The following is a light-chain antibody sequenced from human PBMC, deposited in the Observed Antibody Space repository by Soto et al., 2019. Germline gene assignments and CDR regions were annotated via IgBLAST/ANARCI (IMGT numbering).Light chain of an antibody. Sequence: DIQMAQSPSTLSASVGDRVTITCRASQSISTWLAWYQQKPGKALKLLIYDASTLRSGVPSRFSGSGSGTEFTHTISSLQPDDFATYYCQQYSSYSWMFGQGTKVEF. CDR3: QQYSSYSWM. CDR1: QSISTW. CDR2: DAS. V-gene: IGKV1-5*01. J-gene: IGKJ1*01.